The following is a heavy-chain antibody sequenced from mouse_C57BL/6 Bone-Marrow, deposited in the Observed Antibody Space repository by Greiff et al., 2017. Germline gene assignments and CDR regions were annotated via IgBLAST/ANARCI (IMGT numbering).Heavy chain of an antibody. Sequence: EVKLQESGPGLVKPSQSLSLTCSVTGYSITSGYYWNWIRQFPGNKLEWMGYISYDGSNNYNPSLKNRISITRDTSKNQFFLKLNSVTTEDTATYYCARAYSNSLPYYFDYWGQGTTLTVSS. J-gene: IGHJ2*01. V-gene: IGHV3-6*01. CDR2: ISYDGSN. CDR1: GYSITSGYY. D-gene: IGHD2-5*01. CDR3: ARAYSNSLPYYFDY.